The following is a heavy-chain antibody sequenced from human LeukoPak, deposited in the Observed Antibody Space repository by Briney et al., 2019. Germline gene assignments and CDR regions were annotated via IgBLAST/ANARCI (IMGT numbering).Heavy chain of an antibody. CDR3: ARDNSRFIVVVPAVRY. Sequence: GGSLRLSCAASGFTFSSYAMTWVRKAPGKGLEWVSAITGSGGSTYYADSVKGRFTISRDNAKNSLYLQMNSLRAEDTAVYYCARDNSRFIVVVPAVRYWGQGTLVTVSS. CDR1: GFTFSSYA. D-gene: IGHD2-2*01. J-gene: IGHJ4*02. CDR2: ITGSGGST. V-gene: IGHV3-23*01.